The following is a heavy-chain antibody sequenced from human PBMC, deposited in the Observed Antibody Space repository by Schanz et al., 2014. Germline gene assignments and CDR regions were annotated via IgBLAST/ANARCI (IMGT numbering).Heavy chain of an antibody. CDR2: INPLSGAT. CDR1: GYTFTGYY. V-gene: IGHV1-2*02. D-gene: IGHD4-4*01. CDR3: ARRGPNCSNNACYHGWFDP. J-gene: IGHJ5*02. Sequence: QVLLVQSGAEVKQPGASVKVSCKASGYTFTGYYIHWVRQAPGQGFEWMGWINPLSGATDYAPTFQGRVSMPSDTSISTASMEVTRLVSSDPAVYYCARRGPNCSNNACYHGWFDPWGQGTLVTVSS.